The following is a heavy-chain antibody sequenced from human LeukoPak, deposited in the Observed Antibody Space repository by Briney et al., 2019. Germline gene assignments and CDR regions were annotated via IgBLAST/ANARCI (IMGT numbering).Heavy chain of an antibody. CDR3: ARHYGP. J-gene: IGHJ5*02. V-gene: IGHV4-34*01. CDR1: GGSFSGYY. CDR2: IYDSGST. Sequence: SETLSLTCAVYGGSFSGYYWSWIRQPPGKGLEWIGSIYDSGSTYYNPSLKCRVTISVDTSKNQFSLKLNSVTAADTAVYYCARHYGPWGQGTLVTVSS. D-gene: IGHD3-16*01.